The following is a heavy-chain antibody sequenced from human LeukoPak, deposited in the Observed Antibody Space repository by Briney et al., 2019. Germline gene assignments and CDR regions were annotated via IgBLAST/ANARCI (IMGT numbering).Heavy chain of an antibody. J-gene: IGHJ4*02. CDR1: GGTFSSYA. Sequence: SVMVSCKASGGTFSSYAISWVRQAPGQGLEWMGGIIPIFGTANYAQKFQGRVTITADESTSTAYMELSSLRSEDTAVYYCARDRQDGYYFDYWGQGTLVTVSS. V-gene: IGHV1-69*01. CDR2: IIPIFGTA. D-gene: IGHD5-24*01. CDR3: ARDRQDGYYFDY.